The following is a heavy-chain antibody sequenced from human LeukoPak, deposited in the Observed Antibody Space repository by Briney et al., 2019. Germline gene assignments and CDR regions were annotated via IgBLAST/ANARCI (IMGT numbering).Heavy chain of an antibody. CDR3: ARAGYFDWLLYGYFDY. V-gene: IGHV3-7*01. CDR1: GFTFSSYW. CDR2: IKQDGSEK. J-gene: IGHJ4*02. D-gene: IGHD3-9*01. Sequence: GGSLRLSCAASGFTFSSYWMSWVRQAPGKGLEWVANIKQDGSEKYYVDSVEGRFTISRDNAKNSLYLQMNSPRAEDTAVYYCARAGYFDWLLYGYFDYWGQGTLVTVSS.